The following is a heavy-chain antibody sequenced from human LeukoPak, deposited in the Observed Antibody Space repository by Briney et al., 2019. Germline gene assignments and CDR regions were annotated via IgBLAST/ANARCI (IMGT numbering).Heavy chain of an antibody. CDR3: ARDRAGYWADY. Sequence: SQTLSLTCTVSGGSISIGSYYWSWVRQPAGKGLEWIGRVYTSGITDYNPYLKSRVTISVDTSKNQFSLRLNSVTAADTAVYYCARDRAGYWADYWGQGILVTVSS. D-gene: IGHD2-8*02. J-gene: IGHJ4*02. V-gene: IGHV4-61*02. CDR2: VYTSGIT. CDR1: GGSISIGSYY.